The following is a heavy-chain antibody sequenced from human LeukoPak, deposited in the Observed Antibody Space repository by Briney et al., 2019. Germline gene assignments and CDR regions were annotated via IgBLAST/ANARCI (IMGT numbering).Heavy chain of an antibody. J-gene: IGHJ4*02. V-gene: IGHV4-4*09. CDR3: ASLRVSGIYLYDFDY. Sequence: TSETLSLTCTVSNGSISSYHWSWVRQPPGKGLEWIGYILTSGTTNYNPSLTSRLTISVDTSKNRFTLKLSSVTAADTAVYYCASLRVSGIYLYDFDYWGQGPLVPVSS. CDR1: NGSISSYH. D-gene: IGHD3-10*01. CDR2: ILTSGTT.